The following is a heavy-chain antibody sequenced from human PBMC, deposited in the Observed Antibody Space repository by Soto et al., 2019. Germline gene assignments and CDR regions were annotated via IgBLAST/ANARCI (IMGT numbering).Heavy chain of an antibody. Sequence: SETLSLTCTVSGGSISSGDYYWSWIRQHPGKGLEWIGYIYYSGSTYYNPSLKSRVTISVDTSKNQFSLKLSSVTAADTAVYYRVRVFGFGGMDVWGQGTTVTVSS. V-gene: IGHV4-31*03. J-gene: IGHJ6*02. CDR1: GGSISSGDYY. CDR3: VRVFGFGGMDV. CDR2: IYYSGST. D-gene: IGHD3-10*01.